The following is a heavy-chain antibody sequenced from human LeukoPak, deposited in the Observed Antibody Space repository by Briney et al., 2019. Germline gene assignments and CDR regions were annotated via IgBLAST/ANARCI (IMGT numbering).Heavy chain of an antibody. CDR1: GYTFTSYY. CDR2: INPSGGST. D-gene: IGHD6-19*01. Sequence: GASVKVSCKASGYTFTSYYMHWVRQAPGQGLEWMGIINPSGGSTSYAQKFQGRVTMTRDTSTSTVYMELSSLRSENTAVYYCERDHNIAVAGSWFDAWGQGTLVTASS. CDR3: ERDHNIAVAGSWFDA. J-gene: IGHJ5*02. V-gene: IGHV1-46*01.